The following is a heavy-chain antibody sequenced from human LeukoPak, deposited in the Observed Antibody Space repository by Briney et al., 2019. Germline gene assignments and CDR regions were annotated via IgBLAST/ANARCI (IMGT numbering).Heavy chain of an antibody. CDR2: ISGSGGST. D-gene: IGHD3-10*01. CDR1: GFTFSSYS. V-gene: IGHV3-23*01. Sequence: GGSLRLSCAASGFTFSSYSMNWVRQAPGKGLEWVSGISGSGGSTYYADSLKGRFTISRDNSKNTLYLQMNSLRAEDTAVYYCAKDATMGRGVPHGPFDYWGQGTLVTVSS. J-gene: IGHJ4*02. CDR3: AKDATMGRGVPHGPFDY.